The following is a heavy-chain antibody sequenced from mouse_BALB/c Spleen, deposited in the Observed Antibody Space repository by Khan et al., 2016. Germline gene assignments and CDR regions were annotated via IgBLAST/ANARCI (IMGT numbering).Heavy chain of an antibody. Sequence: EVQLQESGAELVKPGASVKLSCTASGFNIKDTYMHWVKQRPEQGLEWIGRIDPANDNTKYDPEFQGKAPITADPSSNTDSLQLSSLTSEDPADSNCASTSTGYYGALDYWGQGTSAPVSS. J-gene: IGHJ4*01. CDR3: ASTSTGYYGALDY. CDR1: GFNIKDTY. CDR2: IDPANDNT. V-gene: IGHV14-3*02. D-gene: IGHD1-1*01.